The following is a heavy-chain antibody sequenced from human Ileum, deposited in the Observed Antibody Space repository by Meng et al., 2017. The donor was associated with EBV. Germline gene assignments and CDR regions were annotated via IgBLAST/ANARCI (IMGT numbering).Heavy chain of an antibody. CDR2: IYYSGST. CDR3: ARQATGYCSGGSCYSGSIFDY. J-gene: IGHJ4*02. V-gene: IGHV4-30-4*01. Sequence: GRGRVRPSPPLSPPLTVSGGSINSGDYYWWWIRQAPGKGLEWIGYIYYSGSTHYNPSLKSRVTISVDTSKNQFSLKVSSVTAADTAVYYCARQATGYCSGGSCYSGSIFDYWGQGTLVTVSS. CDR1: GGSINSGDYY. D-gene: IGHD2-15*01.